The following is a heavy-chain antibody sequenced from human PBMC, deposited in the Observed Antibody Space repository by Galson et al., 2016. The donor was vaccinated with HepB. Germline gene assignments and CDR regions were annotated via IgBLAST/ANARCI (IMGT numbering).Heavy chain of an antibody. Sequence: SVKVSCKASGYTFFNYYIHWVRQAPGLGLEWMAMINPSSGSTIYAREFQGKISVTRDTATVPSDTSTGTVHLFLSSLRHEDTAVYYCAGLGGTLTGYDNFGNLRGYFDLWGRGSLVTVSS. V-gene: IGHV1-46*01. D-gene: IGHD3-9*01. CDR3: AGLGGTLTGYDNFGNLRGYFDL. CDR2: INPSSGST. CDR1: GYTFFNYY. J-gene: IGHJ2*01.